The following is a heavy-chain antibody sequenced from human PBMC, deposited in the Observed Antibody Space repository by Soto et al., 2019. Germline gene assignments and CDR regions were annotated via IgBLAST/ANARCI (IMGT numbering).Heavy chain of an antibody. Sequence: QVQLVQSGAEVKKPGASVKVSCKASGYTFTSYDINWVRQATGQGLERMGWMNPNSGNTGYAQKFQGRVTMTRNTSISTAYMELSSLRSEDTTVYYCARERTGTTSMDVWGQGTTVTVSS. V-gene: IGHV1-8*01. CDR1: GYTFTSYD. CDR2: MNPNSGNT. CDR3: ARERTGTTSMDV. J-gene: IGHJ6*02. D-gene: IGHD1-1*01.